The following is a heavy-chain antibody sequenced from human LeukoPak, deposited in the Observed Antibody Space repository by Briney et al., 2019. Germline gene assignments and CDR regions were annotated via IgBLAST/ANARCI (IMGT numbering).Heavy chain of an antibody. CDR2: INHSGST. J-gene: IGHJ6*03. Sequence: PSETLSLTXAVYGGSFSGYYWSWIRQPPGKGLEWIGEINHSGSTNYNPSLRSRVTISVDTSKEQFSLKLSSVTAADTAVYYCARGQGGSDHYYYYYMDSWGKGTTVTVS. D-gene: IGHD1-26*01. CDR1: GGSFSGYY. CDR3: ARGQGGSDHYYYYYMDS. V-gene: IGHV4-34*01.